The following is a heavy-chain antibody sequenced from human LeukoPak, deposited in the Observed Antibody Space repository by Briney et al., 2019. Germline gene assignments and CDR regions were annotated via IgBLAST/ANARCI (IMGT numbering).Heavy chain of an antibody. CDR3: ARYSSSRGIDY. V-gene: IGHV3-23*01. D-gene: IGHD6-6*01. Sequence: GGSLGLSCVASGFTFSTYGMSWVRQAPGKGLEWVSAITGSGGNTEYADSVKGRFTISRDNSKNTLYLQMNSLRAEDTAVYYCARYSSSRGIDYWGQGTLVTVSS. J-gene: IGHJ4*02. CDR2: ITGSGGNT. CDR1: GFTFSTYG.